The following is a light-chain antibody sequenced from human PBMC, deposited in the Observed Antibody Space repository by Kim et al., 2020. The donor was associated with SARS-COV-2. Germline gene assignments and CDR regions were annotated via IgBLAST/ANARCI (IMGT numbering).Light chain of an antibody. Sequence: PASISFRSSQSLVYSDGNIYLNWFHQRPGQSPRRLIYKVSNRDSGVPDRFSGSGSGTDFTLQISRVEAEDVGVYYCMQGTHWPFTFGPGTKVDI. CDR3: MQGTHWPFT. V-gene: IGKV2-30*01. J-gene: IGKJ3*01. CDR1: QSLVYSDGNIY. CDR2: KVS.